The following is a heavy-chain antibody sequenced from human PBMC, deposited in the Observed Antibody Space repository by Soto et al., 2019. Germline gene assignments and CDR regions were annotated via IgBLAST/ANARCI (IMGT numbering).Heavy chain of an antibody. D-gene: IGHD5-12*01. CDR1: GFTFRSYN. CDR3: ARGGTIAVTTIGDY. V-gene: IGHV3-48*02. Sequence: DVQLVESGGGLVQPGGSLRLPCAASGFTFRSYNMNWVRQAPGKGLDWLSYISSSSSTIYYADSVKGRFTISRDNAKNSLYLQMNSLRDDDTAMYYCARGGTIAVTTIGDYWGQGTLVTVSS. CDR2: ISSSSSTI. J-gene: IGHJ4*01.